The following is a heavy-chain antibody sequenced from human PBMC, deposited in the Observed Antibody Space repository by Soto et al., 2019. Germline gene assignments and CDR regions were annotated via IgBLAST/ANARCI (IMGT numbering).Heavy chain of an antibody. J-gene: IGHJ6*02. CDR2: IIPIFGTA. CDR1: GGTFSSYA. CDR3: ARRPGSGSSWGPEDYYGMDV. Sequence: SVKVSCKASGGTFSSYAISWVRQAPGQGLEWMGGIIPIFGTANYAQKFQGRVTITADESTSTAYMELSSLRSEDTAVYYCARRPGSGSSWGPEDYYGMDVWGQGTTVTAP. D-gene: IGHD6-13*01. V-gene: IGHV1-69*13.